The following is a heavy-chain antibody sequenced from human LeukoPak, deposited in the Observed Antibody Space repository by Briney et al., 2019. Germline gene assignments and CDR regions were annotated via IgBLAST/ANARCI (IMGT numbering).Heavy chain of an antibody. J-gene: IGHJ4*02. Sequence: PGGSLRLSCAASGFTFSSYSMNWVRQAPGKGLEWVSSISSSSSYIYYADSVKGRFTISRDNAKNSLYLQMNSLRAEDTAVYYCARDARLRSVVGFDYWGQGTLVTVSS. CDR3: ARDARLRSVVGFDY. CDR2: ISSSSSYI. V-gene: IGHV3-21*01. CDR1: GFTFSSYS. D-gene: IGHD5-12*01.